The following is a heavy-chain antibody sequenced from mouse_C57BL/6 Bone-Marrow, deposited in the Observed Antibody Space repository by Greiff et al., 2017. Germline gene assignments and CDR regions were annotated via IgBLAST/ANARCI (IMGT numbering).Heavy chain of an antibody. CDR3: ANSLRYFDV. J-gene: IGHJ1*03. CDR1: GYAFSSSW. CDR2: IYPGDGDT. D-gene: IGHD5-5*01. V-gene: IGHV1-82*01. Sequence: VQLQQSGPELVKPGASVKISCKASGYAFSSSWMNWVKQRPGKGLEWIGRIYPGDGDTNYNGKFKGKATLTADKSSSTAYMQLSSLTSEDSAVYFCANSLRYFDVWGTGTTVTVSS.